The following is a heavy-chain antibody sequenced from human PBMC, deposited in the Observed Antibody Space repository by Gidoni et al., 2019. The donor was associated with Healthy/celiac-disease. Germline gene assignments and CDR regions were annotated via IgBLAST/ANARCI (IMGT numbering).Heavy chain of an antibody. D-gene: IGHD2-15*01. CDR3: ARDLLGYCSGGSCYGDY. V-gene: IGHV1-69*18. CDR1: GGTFSSYA. J-gene: IGHJ4*02. Sequence: QLQLLQSGAEVKKPGSSVKVPCKASGGTFSSYAISWVRQAPGQGLEWMGRIIPIFGTANYAQKFQGRVTITADESTSTAYMELSSLRSEDTAVYYCARDLLGYCSGGSCYGDYWGQGTLVTVSS. CDR2: IIPIFGTA.